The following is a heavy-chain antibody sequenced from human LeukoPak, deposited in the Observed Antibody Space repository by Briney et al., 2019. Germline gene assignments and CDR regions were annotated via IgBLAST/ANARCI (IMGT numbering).Heavy chain of an antibody. CDR2: ISFDGSNK. D-gene: IGHD5-18*01. Sequence: GGSLRLSCAASGFTFSSYGMHWVRQAPGKGLEWVAVISFDGSNKYYADSVKGRFTISRDNSKNTLYLQMNSLRAEDTAVYYCARDVDTAMVTGGGAAFDIWGQGTMVTVSS. J-gene: IGHJ3*02. CDR3: ARDVDTAMVTGGGAAFDI. V-gene: IGHV3-30*19. CDR1: GFTFSSYG.